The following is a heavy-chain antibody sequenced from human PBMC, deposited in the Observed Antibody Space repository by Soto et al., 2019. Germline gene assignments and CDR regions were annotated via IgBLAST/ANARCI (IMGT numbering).Heavy chain of an antibody. Sequence: PGGSLRLSCAASAFTFRNYAMSWVRQAPGKGLEWVSTISGTVGNTYYAESVKGRFTISRDTSKNTVYLQMNSLRAEDTAIYYCAKGTMGAPFYYFDYWGQGTLVTVSS. CDR3: AKGTMGAPFYYFDY. D-gene: IGHD1-26*01. V-gene: IGHV3-23*01. CDR1: AFTFRNYA. CDR2: ISGTVGNT. J-gene: IGHJ4*02.